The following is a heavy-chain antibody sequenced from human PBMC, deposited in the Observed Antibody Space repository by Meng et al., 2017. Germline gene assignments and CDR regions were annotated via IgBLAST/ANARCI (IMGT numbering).Heavy chain of an antibody. J-gene: IGHJ4*02. D-gene: IGHD3-9*01. CDR3: ARSQITYYDILTGYYSFRGLDY. V-gene: IGHV3-30*04. Sequence: GESLKISCTASGFTFKTYVMHWVRQAPGKGLEWVAAISSGARNKYFADSVKGRLTISRDDSKNTVYLQMNSLRAEDTAVYYCARSQITYYDILTGYYSFRGLDYWGQGTLVTVSS. CDR2: ISSGARNK. CDR1: GFTFKTYV.